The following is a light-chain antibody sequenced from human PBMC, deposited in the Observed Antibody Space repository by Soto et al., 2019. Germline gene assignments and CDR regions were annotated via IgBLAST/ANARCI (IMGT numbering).Light chain of an antibody. CDR2: LNSDGSH. Sequence: QLVLTQSPSASASLGASVKLTCTLSSGHSSYAIAWHQQQPEKGPRYLMKLNSDGSHSKGDGIPDRFSGSSSGAERYLTISSLQCEDEADYYCQTWGTGIRVFGGGTKVTVL. V-gene: IGLV4-69*01. CDR1: SGHSSYA. CDR3: QTWGTGIRV. J-gene: IGLJ2*01.